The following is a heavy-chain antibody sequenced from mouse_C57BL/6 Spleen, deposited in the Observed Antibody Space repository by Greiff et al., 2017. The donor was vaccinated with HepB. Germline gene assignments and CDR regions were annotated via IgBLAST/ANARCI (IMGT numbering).Heavy chain of an antibody. V-gene: IGHV5-4*01. CDR3: ARDAPMTTVVATWWYCDG. D-gene: IGHD1-1*01. CDR1: GFTFSSYA. CDR2: ISDGGSYT. J-gene: IGHJ1*03. Sequence: DVHLVESGGGLVKPGGSLKLSCAASGFTFSSYAMSWVRQTPEKRLEWVATISDGGSYTYYPDNVKGRFTISRDNAKNNLYLQMSHLKSEDTAMYYCARDAPMTTVVATWWYCDGWGTGTTVTVST.